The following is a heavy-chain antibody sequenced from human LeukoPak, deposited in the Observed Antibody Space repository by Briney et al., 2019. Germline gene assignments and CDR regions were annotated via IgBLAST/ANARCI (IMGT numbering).Heavy chain of an antibody. J-gene: IGHJ3*02. CDR3: ARAAAGTAWGAFDI. CDR2: IYYSGST. Sequence: PSETLSLTCTVSGGSISSYYWSWIRQPPGKGLEWIGYIYYSGSTNYNPSLKSRVTISVDTSKNQFSLKLSSVTAADTAVYYCARAAAGTAWGAFDIWGQGTMVTVSS. V-gene: IGHV4-59*08. CDR1: GGSISSYY. D-gene: IGHD6-13*01.